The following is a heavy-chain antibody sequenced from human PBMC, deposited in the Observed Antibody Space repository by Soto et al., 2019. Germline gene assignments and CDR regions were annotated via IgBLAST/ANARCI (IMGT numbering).Heavy chain of an antibody. CDR3: AREGGSGSYRYYGMDV. V-gene: IGHV1-69*12. J-gene: IGHJ6*02. CDR1: GGTFSSYT. D-gene: IGHD3-10*01. Sequence: QVQLVQSGAEVKKPGSSVKVSCKASGGTFSSYTISWVRQAPGQGLEWMGGIIPIFGTANYAQKFQGRVTITAHASTSTAYMELSSLRSEDTAVYYCAREGGSGSYRYYGMDVWGQGTTVTVSS. CDR2: IIPIFGTA.